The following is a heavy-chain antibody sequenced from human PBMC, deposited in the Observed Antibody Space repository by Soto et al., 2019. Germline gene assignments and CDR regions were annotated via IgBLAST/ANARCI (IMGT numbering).Heavy chain of an antibody. J-gene: IGHJ4*02. CDR2: IIPIIGTA. Sequence: SVKVSCKASGGSLSSYTVSWVRQAPGQGLEWMGRIIPIIGTANYAQKFQRRVTSTADESTSTAYMELSSLRSEDTAVYYCASPLYGGSYLALDYWGQGTLVTVSS. D-gene: IGHD1-26*01. V-gene: IGHV1-69*08. CDR3: ASPLYGGSYLALDY. CDR1: GGSLSSYT.